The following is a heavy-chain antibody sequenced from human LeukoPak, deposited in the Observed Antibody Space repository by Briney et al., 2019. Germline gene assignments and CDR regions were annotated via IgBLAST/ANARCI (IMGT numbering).Heavy chain of an antibody. CDR3: ARGSGGNYDILTGYDDY. CDR2: ISYDGSNK. Sequence: GGSLRLSCAASGFTFSSYGMHWVRQAPGKGLEWVAVISYDGSNKYYADSVKGRFTISRDNAKNTLYLQMNSLRAEDTAVYYCARGSGGNYDILTGYDDYWGQGTLVTVSS. D-gene: IGHD3-9*01. CDR1: GFTFSSYG. V-gene: IGHV3-30*03. J-gene: IGHJ4*02.